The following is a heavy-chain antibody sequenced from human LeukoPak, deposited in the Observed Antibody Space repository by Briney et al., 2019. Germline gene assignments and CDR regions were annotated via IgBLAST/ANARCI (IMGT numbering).Heavy chain of an antibody. Sequence: PGGSLRLSCAASGFTFSSYAMSWVRQAPGKGLEWVSTFSGTSSTSYADAVKGLVTISRDNSKNTLYLQLNSLRAEDTAVYYCAKLKQWQPQRYFFEYWGQGALVTVAS. CDR1: GFTFSSYA. D-gene: IGHD6-19*01. V-gene: IGHV3-23*01. J-gene: IGHJ4*02. CDR3: AKLKQWQPQRYFFEY. CDR2: FSGTSST.